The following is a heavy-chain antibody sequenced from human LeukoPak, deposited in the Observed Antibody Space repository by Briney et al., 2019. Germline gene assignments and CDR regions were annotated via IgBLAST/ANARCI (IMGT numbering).Heavy chain of an antibody. J-gene: IGHJ5*02. D-gene: IGHD2-2*01. CDR1: GFTFSSYS. Sequence: GGSLRLSCAASGFTFSSYSMNWVRQAPGKGLECVSSISSSSSYIYYADSVKGRFTISRDNAKNSLYLQMNSLRAEDTAVYYCARGGYCSSTSCYGRFDPWGQGTLVTVSS. CDR2: ISSSSSYI. V-gene: IGHV3-21*01. CDR3: ARGGYCSSTSCYGRFDP.